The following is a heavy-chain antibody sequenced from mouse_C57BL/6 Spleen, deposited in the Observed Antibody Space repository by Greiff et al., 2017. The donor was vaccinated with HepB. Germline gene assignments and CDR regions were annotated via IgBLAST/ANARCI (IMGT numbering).Heavy chain of an antibody. CDR3: ARHTTVVATDWYFDV. V-gene: IGHV1-64*01. CDR1: GYTFTSYW. CDR2: IHPNSGST. Sequence: VQLQQPGAELVKPGASVKLSCKASGYTFTSYWMHWVKQRPGQGLEWIGMIHPNSGSTNYNEKFKSKATLTVDKSSSTAYMQLSSLTSEDSAVYHGARHTTVVATDWYFDVWGTGTTVTVSS. D-gene: IGHD1-1*01. J-gene: IGHJ1*03.